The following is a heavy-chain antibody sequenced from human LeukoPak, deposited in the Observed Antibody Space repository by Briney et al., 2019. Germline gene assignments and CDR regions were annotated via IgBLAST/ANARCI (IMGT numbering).Heavy chain of an antibody. CDR2: ISSSSSAI. CDR3: ARRDSSSWYLDY. J-gene: IGHJ4*02. D-gene: IGHD6-13*01. CDR1: GFTFSTYA. V-gene: IGHV3-48*01. Sequence: GGSLRLSCAASGFTFSTYAMNWVRQAPGKGLEWVSYISSSSSAIHYADSVKGRFTISRDNAKNSLYLQMNSLRAEDTAVYYCARRDSSSWYLDYWGQGTLVTVSS.